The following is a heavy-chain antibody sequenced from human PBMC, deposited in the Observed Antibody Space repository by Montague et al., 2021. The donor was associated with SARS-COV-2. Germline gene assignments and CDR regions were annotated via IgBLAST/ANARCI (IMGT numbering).Heavy chain of an antibody. Sequence: SETLSLTCTVSGGAISSSSYYWGWIRQPPGKGLEWIGSIYYSGSTYYNPSLKSRVTISVDTSKNQFSLKLSPVTAADTAVYYCARDTPITMLVVVNRYGMDVWGQGTTVTVSS. D-gene: IGHD3-22*01. V-gene: IGHV4-39*07. J-gene: IGHJ6*02. CDR2: IYYSGST. CDR3: ARDTPITMLVVVNRYGMDV. CDR1: GGAISSSSYY.